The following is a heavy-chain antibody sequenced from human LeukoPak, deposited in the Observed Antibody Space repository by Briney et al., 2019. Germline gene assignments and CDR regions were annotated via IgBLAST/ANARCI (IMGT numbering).Heavy chain of an antibody. CDR3: ARSKYSSSWSYFDY. CDR2: ISYDGSNK. D-gene: IGHD6-13*01. J-gene: IGHJ4*02. Sequence: GGSLRLSCAASGFTFSSYGMHWVRQAPGKGLEWVAVISYDGSNKYYADSVKGRFTISRDNSKNTLYLQMNSLRAEDTAVYYCARSKYSSSWSYFDYWGQGTLATVSS. CDR1: GFTFSSYG. V-gene: IGHV3-30*03.